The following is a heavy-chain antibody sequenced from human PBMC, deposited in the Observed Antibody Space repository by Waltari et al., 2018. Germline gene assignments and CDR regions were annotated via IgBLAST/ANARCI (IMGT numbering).Heavy chain of an antibody. Sequence: QVQLVASGGGVVQPGRSLRLSCAASGFPFRRYALHWVRQNPGKGLEWVAVISYDSKNKYYVASVKGRFTISRDNSKNTVDLLMNSLRPEDTAVYYCARDYCGRTSCNGMDVWGRGTTVTVS. J-gene: IGHJ6*02. D-gene: IGHD2-2*01. CDR1: GFPFRRYA. CDR3: ARDYCGRTSCNGMDV. CDR2: ISYDSKNK. V-gene: IGHV3-30*04.